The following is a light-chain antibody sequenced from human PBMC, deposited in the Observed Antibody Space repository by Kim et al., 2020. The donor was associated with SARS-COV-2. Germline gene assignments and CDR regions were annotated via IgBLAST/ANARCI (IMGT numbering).Light chain of an antibody. V-gene: IGKV1-5*03. J-gene: IGKJ1*01. CDR3: QQYDAYPRT. CDR1: QSIGRW. Sequence: DIQMTQSPSTLSASVGDRVTITCRASQSIGRWLAWYQQRPGKAPNLLIYKASSLETGVPSRFSGRASETEFTLTIDSLQPDDFATYYCQQYDAYPRTFGQGTKVDIK. CDR2: KAS.